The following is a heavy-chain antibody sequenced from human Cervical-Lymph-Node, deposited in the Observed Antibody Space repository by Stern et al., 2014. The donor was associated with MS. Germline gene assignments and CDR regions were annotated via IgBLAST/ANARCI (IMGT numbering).Heavy chain of an antibody. V-gene: IGHV1-8*01. J-gene: IGHJ4*02. CDR1: GYTFTTHD. CDR3: ARRDCSGGSCYMGVSH. D-gene: IGHD2-15*01. Sequence: QVQLVESGAEVRKPGASVKVSCKASGYTFTTHDLNWVRQASGQGLEWMGWRNPNNGNTGYAQKFQGRVTMTRDTSTNTAYMELSSLTSEDTAVYYCARRDCSGGSCYMGVSHWGQGTLITVSS. CDR2: RNPNNGNT.